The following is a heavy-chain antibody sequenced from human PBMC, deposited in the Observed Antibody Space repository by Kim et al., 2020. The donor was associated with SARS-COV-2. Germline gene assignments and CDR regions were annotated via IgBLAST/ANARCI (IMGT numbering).Heavy chain of an antibody. CDR3: ARDGQLLWFGELGVGGMGV. CDR2: ISYDGSNK. V-gene: IGHV3-30-3*01. D-gene: IGHD3-10*01. CDR1: GFTFSSYA. J-gene: IGHJ6*02. Sequence: GGSLRLSCAASGFTFSSYAMHWVRQAPGKGLEWVAVISYDGSNKYYADSVKGRFTISRDNSKNTLYLQMNSLRAEDTAVYYCARDGQLLWFGELGVGGMGVWGQGTTVTVSS.